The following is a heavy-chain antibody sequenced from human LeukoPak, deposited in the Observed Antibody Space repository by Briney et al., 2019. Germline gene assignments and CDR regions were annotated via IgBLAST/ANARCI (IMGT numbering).Heavy chain of an antibody. D-gene: IGHD1-26*01. V-gene: IGHV1-2*02. Sequence: GASVKVSCKASGYTFTDYSMHWVRQAPGQGLEWMGWINPNSGGTNYAQKLQGRVTMTTDTSTSTAYMELRSLRSDDTAVYYCARAGFGWELPRGLDYYYMDVWGKGTTVTVSS. J-gene: IGHJ6*03. CDR2: INPNSGGT. CDR1: GYTFTDYS. CDR3: ARAGFGWELPRGLDYYYMDV.